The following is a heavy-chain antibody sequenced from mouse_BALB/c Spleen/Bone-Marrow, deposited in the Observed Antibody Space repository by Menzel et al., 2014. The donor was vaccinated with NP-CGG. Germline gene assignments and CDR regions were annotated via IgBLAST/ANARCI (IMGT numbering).Heavy chain of an antibody. V-gene: IGHV3-2*02. D-gene: IGHD2-4*01. Sequence: EVMLVESGPGLVKPSQSLSLTCTVTGYSITSDYARNWIRQFPGNKLEWMGYISYSGSTSYNPSLKSRISITRDTSKNQFFLQLNSVTTEDTATYYCAGYDYDVGYFDYWGQGTTLTVSS. CDR2: ISYSGST. CDR3: AGYDYDVGYFDY. CDR1: GYSITSDYA. J-gene: IGHJ2*01.